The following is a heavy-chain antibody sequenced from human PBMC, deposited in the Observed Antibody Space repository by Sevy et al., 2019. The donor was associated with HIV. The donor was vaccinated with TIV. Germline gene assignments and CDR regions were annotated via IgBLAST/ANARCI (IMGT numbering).Heavy chain of an antibody. CDR3: ARAKILGYCSGGSCYGGSYFDY. J-gene: IGHJ4*02. Sequence: GGSLRLSCAASGFTFSSYSMNWVRQAPGKGLEWVSSISSSSSYIYYADSVKGQFTISRDNGKNSLYLQMNGLRAEDTAVYYCARAKILGYCSGGSCYGGSYFDYWGQGTLVTVSS. D-gene: IGHD2-15*01. CDR1: GFTFSSYS. V-gene: IGHV3-21*01. CDR2: ISSSSSYI.